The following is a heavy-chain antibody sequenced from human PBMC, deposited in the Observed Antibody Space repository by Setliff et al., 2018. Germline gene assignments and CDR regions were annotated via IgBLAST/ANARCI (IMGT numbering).Heavy chain of an antibody. Sequence: ASVKVSCKASGYSFSSNAFHWVRQAPGQTLEWMGWIHAGSSNTLYSQRFQDRITISRDTSATTVHMELSSLRSDDTAVYYCARELRSPFWHIDYWGQGTPVTVSS. CDR1: GYSFSSNA. CDR2: IHAGSSNT. V-gene: IGHV1-3*01. D-gene: IGHD3-16*01. CDR3: ARELRSPFWHIDY. J-gene: IGHJ4*02.